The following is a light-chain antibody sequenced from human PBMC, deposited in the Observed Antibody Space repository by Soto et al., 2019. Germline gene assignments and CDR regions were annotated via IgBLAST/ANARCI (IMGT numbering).Light chain of an antibody. J-gene: IGKJ2*01. CDR2: GAS. Sequence: EVVLTQSPATLSVSPGERATLSCRTSQSISRRLAWYQQRPGQAPRLLVYGASSRATGIPDRFSGSGSGTDFTLTISRLEPEDFGVYYCQQFGSSIPHTFGQGTKLEIK. CDR3: QQFGSSIPHT. CDR1: QSISRR. V-gene: IGKV3-20*01.